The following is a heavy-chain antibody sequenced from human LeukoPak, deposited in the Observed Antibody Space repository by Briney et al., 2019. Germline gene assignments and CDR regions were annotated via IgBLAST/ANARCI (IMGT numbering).Heavy chain of an antibody. D-gene: IGHD6-19*01. CDR1: GFTFSSYA. J-gene: IGHJ4*02. CDR2: ISGSGGST. Sequence: EAGGSLRLSCAASGFTFSSYAMSWVRQAPGKGLEWVSAISGSGGSTYYADSVKGRFTISRDNSKDTLHLQMNSLRAEDTAVYYCAKDGSRIAVAGSYYDYWGQGTLVTVSS. V-gene: IGHV3-23*01. CDR3: AKDGSRIAVAGSYYDY.